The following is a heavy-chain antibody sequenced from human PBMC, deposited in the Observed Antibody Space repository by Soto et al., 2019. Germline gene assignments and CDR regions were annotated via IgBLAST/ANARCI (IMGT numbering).Heavy chain of an antibody. V-gene: IGHV5-51*01. J-gene: IGHJ4*02. CDR3: ATSTVSYVDIVSSTTRGYFDH. Sequence: GESLKISCEGSGYNFNTYWIGWVRQMPGKGLEWMALIYPGDSDSRYSPSFEGQVTLSVDRSISTAYLQWSSLKASDTAIYYCATSTVSYVDIVSSTTRGYFDHWGQGTLVTVSS. D-gene: IGHD5-12*01. CDR1: GYNFNTYW. CDR2: IYPGDSDS.